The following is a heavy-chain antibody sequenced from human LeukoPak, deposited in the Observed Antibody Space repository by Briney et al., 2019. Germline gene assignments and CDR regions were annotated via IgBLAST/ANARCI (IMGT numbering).Heavy chain of an antibody. CDR2: INSDGSST. CDR1: GFTVSSNY. D-gene: IGHD3-22*01. Sequence: GGSLRLSCAASGFTVSSNYMSWVRQAPGKGLVWVSRINSDGSSTSYADSVKGRFTISRDNAKNTLYLQMNSLRAEDTAVYYCARDLYYYDSSGYPLWGQGTLVTVSS. V-gene: IGHV3-74*01. J-gene: IGHJ4*02. CDR3: ARDLYYYDSSGYPL.